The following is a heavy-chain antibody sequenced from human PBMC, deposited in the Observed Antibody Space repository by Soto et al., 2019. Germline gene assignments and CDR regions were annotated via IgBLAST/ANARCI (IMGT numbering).Heavy chain of an antibody. CDR1: GGSISSYY. V-gene: IGHV4-59*01. Sequence: SETLSLTCTVSGGSISSYYWSWIRQPPGKGLEWIGYIYYSGSTNYNPSLKSRVTISVDTSKNQFSLKLSSVTAADTAVYYCAGATSIAVAPKKYYFDYWGQGTLVTVSS. J-gene: IGHJ4*02. D-gene: IGHD6-19*01. CDR2: IYYSGST. CDR3: AGATSIAVAPKKYYFDY.